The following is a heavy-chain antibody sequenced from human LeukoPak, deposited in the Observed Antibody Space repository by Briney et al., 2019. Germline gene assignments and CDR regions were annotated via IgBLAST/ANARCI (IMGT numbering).Heavy chain of an antibody. Sequence: GGSLRLSCVVSGLTFSKVGMSWVRQAPGKGLEWVGGIKSKTHGGTTDYAAPVYGRFTVSRDDSKNTLYLQMNSLQTEDTAVYYCTTFSDCTSSICYTNYWGQGTLVTVSS. CDR3: TTFSDCTSSICYTNY. V-gene: IGHV3-15*01. J-gene: IGHJ4*02. CDR1: GLTFSKVG. CDR2: IKSKTHGGTT. D-gene: IGHD2-2*02.